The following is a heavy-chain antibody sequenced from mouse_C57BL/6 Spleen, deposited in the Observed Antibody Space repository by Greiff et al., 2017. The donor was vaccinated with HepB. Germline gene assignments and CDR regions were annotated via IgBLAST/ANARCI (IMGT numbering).Heavy chain of an antibody. J-gene: IGHJ2*01. CDR1: GYSITSGYY. CDR2: ISYDGSN. V-gene: IGHV3-6*01. Sequence: VQLKESGPGLVKPSQSLSLTCSVTGYSITSGYYWNWIRQFPGNKLEWMGYISYDGSNNYNPSLKNRISITRDTSKNQFFLKLNSVTTEDTATYYCARENSNCLYYFDYWGQGTTLTVSS. D-gene: IGHD2-5*01. CDR3: ARENSNCLYYFDY.